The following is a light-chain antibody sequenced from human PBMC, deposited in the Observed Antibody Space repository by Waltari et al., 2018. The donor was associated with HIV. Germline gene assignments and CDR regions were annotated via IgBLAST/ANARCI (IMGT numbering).Light chain of an antibody. V-gene: IGLV1-40*01. CDR2: DNT. J-gene: IGLJ1*01. CDR1: SSSIGAGYE. Sequence: QSVLTQPPSVSGAPGQRVTISCPGSSSSIGAGYEVHWYQQLPGRAPKLLIYDNTNRPSGVPDRFSGSKSGTSAALAITGLQAVDETDYYCQSYDTSLSASVFGTGTKVIVL. CDR3: QSYDTSLSASV.